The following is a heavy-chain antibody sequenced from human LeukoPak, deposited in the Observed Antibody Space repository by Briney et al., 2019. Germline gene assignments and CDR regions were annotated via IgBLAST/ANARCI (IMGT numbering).Heavy chain of an antibody. V-gene: IGHV4-4*02. D-gene: IGHD5-12*01. Sequence: ASGTLSLTCAVSGGSISSSNWWSWVRQPPGKGLEWIGEIYHSGSTNYNPSLKSRVTISVDKSKNQFSLKLSSVTAADTAVYSCARLPFNSGYEYFDYWGQGTLVTVSS. J-gene: IGHJ4*02. CDR1: GGSISSSNW. CDR3: ARLPFNSGYEYFDY. CDR2: IYHSGST.